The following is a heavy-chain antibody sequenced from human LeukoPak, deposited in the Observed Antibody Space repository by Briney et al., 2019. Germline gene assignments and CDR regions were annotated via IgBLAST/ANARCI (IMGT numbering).Heavy chain of an antibody. D-gene: IGHD2-21*02. Sequence: SETLSLTCTVSGGSISSYYWSWMRQPPGKGLEWIGYIYYSGNTNYNPSLKSRVTISVDTSKNQVSLKVSSVTAADTAVYYCARHWTGGGADCGGDCYPFDYWGQGTLVTVSS. J-gene: IGHJ4*02. CDR3: ARHWTGGGADCGGDCYPFDY. V-gene: IGHV4-59*08. CDR1: GGSISSYY. CDR2: IYYSGNT.